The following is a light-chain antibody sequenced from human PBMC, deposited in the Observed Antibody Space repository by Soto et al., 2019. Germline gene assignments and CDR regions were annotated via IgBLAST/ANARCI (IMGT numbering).Light chain of an antibody. CDR3: QQYNDFPRWT. CDR2: GAS. V-gene: IGKV3D-15*01. Sequence: EIVMTQSPATLSVSPGERATLSCRASQSVRSNLAWYQHKPGQATRLLIYGASTRPTGIPARFSGSGSETEFTLTISSLQSEDFAVYYCQQYNDFPRWTFGQGTKVEVK. J-gene: IGKJ1*01. CDR1: QSVRSN.